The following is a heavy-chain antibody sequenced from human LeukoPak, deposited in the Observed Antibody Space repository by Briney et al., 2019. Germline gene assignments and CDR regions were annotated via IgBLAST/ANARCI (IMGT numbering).Heavy chain of an antibody. J-gene: IGHJ3*02. CDR2: IYYSGST. CDR1: GGSISSGSYY. Sequence: SETLSLTCTVSGGSISSGSYYWSWIRQPAGKGLEWIGSIYYSGSTYYNPSLKSRVTISVDTSKNQFSLKLSSVTAADTAVYYCARLYSKTRPTDAFDIWGQGTMVTVSS. CDR3: ARLYSKTRPTDAFDI. V-gene: IGHV4-39*01. D-gene: IGHD4-11*01.